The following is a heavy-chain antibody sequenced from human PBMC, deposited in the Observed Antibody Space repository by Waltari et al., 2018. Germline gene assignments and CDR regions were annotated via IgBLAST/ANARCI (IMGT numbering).Heavy chain of an antibody. J-gene: IGHJ4*02. Sequence: QVQLQESGPGLVKPSETLSLTCSVSGGSISDYYWSWIRQPAGKGLEWIGRTYSTGSTDYNPCLKSRVTISVDTSKNQFSLKLTSVTAADTAVYYCARQNFWSAYSDFWGQGTLVTVSS. CDR3: ARQNFWSAYSDF. V-gene: IGHV4-4*07. D-gene: IGHD3-3*01. CDR2: TYSTGST. CDR1: GGSISDYY.